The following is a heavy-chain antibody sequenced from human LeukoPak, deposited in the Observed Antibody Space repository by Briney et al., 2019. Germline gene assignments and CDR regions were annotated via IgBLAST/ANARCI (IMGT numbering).Heavy chain of an antibody. Sequence: GGSLRLSCAGSGFTFGGYGMHWFRQTPGKGLEWVAVIAYDGSRAFYADSVKGRFTISRDNSKNTMSVQMDDLRAEDTAVFYCTRYNNDHFDYWGQGTLVTVSS. J-gene: IGHJ4*02. CDR1: GFTFGGYG. CDR2: IAYDGSRA. CDR3: TRYNNDHFDY. V-gene: IGHV3-33*01. D-gene: IGHD1-14*01.